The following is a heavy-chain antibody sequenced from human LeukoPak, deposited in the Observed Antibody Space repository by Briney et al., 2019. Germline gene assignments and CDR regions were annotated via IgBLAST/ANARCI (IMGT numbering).Heavy chain of an antibody. CDR2: ISAYNGDT. Sequence: ASVKVSCKASGYTFTNYGISWVRQAPGQGLEWMGWISAYNGDTDSAQKFQGRVTMTTDTSTSTAYMELRSLRSDDTATYYRARASAQWSDYWGQGILVTVSA. D-gene: IGHD2-15*01. CDR3: ARASAQWSDY. J-gene: IGHJ4*02. CDR1: GYTFTNYG. V-gene: IGHV1-18*01.